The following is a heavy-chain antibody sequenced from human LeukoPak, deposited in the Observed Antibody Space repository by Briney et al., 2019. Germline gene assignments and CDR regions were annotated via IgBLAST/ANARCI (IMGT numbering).Heavy chain of an antibody. V-gene: IGHV1-69*06. J-gene: IGHJ5*02. D-gene: IGHD2-2*01. CDR1: GGTFSSYA. CDR2: IIPIFGTA. Sequence: VASVKVSCKASGGTFSSYAISWVRQAPGQGLEWMGGIIPIFGTANYAQKFQGRVTITADKSTSTAYMELSSLRSEDRAVYYCARRYCSSTSCYPNWFDPWGQGTLVTVSS. CDR3: ARRYCSSTSCYPNWFDP.